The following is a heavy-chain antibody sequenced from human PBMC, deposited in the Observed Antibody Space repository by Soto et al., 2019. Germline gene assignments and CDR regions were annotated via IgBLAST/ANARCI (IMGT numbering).Heavy chain of an antibody. CDR2: INHSGST. Sequence: ASETLSLTCAVYGGSFSGYYGSWIRQPPGKGLEWIGEINHSGSTNYNPSLKSRVTISVDTSKNQFSLKLSSVTAADTAVYYCARGSAAAAEIDYWGQGTLVTVSS. V-gene: IGHV4-34*01. CDR1: GGSFSGYY. D-gene: IGHD6-13*01. J-gene: IGHJ4*02. CDR3: ARGSAAAAEIDY.